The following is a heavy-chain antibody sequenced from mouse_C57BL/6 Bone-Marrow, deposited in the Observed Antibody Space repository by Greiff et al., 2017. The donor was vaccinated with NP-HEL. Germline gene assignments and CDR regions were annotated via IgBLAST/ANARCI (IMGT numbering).Heavy chain of an antibody. D-gene: IGHD2-12*01. Sequence: EVMLVESGGGLVQPGGSLSLSCAASGFTFTDYYMSWVRQPPGKALEWLGFIRNKANGYTTEYSASVKGRFTISRDNSQSILYLQMNALRAEDSATYYCARYKLRRPYYAMDYWGQGTSVTVSS. CDR3: ARYKLRRPYYAMDY. V-gene: IGHV7-3*01. CDR2: IRNKANGYTT. J-gene: IGHJ4*01. CDR1: GFTFTDYY.